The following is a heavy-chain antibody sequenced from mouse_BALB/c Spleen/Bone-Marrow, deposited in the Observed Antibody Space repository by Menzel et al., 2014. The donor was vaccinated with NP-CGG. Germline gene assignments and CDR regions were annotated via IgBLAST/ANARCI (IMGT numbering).Heavy chain of an antibody. V-gene: IGHV1-7*01. D-gene: IGHD2-12*01. CDR3: ARLHDS. CDR2: INPTTDYT. J-gene: IGHJ2*01. CDR1: GYTFTNYW. Sequence: VKLMESGTELAKPGASVKMSCKASGYTFTNYWMHWVKQRPGQGLEWIGYINPTTDYTEYNQKFKDKATLTADKSSSTAYMRLSSLTSEDSAVYYCARLHDSWGQGTTLTVSS.